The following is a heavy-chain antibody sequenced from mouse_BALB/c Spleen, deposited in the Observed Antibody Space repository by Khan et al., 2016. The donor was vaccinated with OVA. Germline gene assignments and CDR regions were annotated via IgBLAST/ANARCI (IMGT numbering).Heavy chain of an antibody. CDR2: ISYSGST. CDR3: ARGNYYGYAMDY. J-gene: IGHJ4*01. CDR1: GYSITSNYA. V-gene: IGHV3-2*02. Sequence: EVQLQESGPGLVKPSQSLSLTCTVTGYSITSNYAWSWIRQFPGNKLEWMGYISYSGSTSYNPSLKSRISITRDTSKNQFFLQLSSVTTEDTATYYCARGNYYGYAMDYWGQGTSVTVSS. D-gene: IGHD1-1*01.